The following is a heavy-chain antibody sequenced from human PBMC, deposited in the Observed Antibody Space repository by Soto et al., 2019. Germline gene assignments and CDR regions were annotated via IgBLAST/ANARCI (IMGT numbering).Heavy chain of an antibody. CDR1: GYSISSGDY. CDR2: IYHSGST. Sequence: SETLSLTCAFSGYSISSGDYWGWIRQPPGKGLEWIGSIYHSGSTYHNPSLKSRVTISVDTSKNQFSLKLSSVTAADTAVYYCARLVDYCSSTSCYNFDYWGQGALVTVSS. J-gene: IGHJ4*02. D-gene: IGHD2-2*02. CDR3: ARLVDYCSSTSCYNFDY. V-gene: IGHV4-38-2*01.